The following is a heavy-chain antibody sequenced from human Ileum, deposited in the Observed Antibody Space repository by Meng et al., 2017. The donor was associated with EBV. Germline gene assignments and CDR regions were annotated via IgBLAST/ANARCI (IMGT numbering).Heavy chain of an antibody. CDR3: AGDPHSGSPH. Sequence: LQCAGPVPVTPSETLSLTFTVSGGSVSIAYSVWTWIRQPPGKVLEWIGYMSYSGSTTYSPPLDSRVTISVDTSKNQFSLKLSSVTAADTSVYYCAGDPHSGSPHWGQGPLVTVSS. CDR1: GGSVSIAYSV. J-gene: IGHJ4*02. D-gene: IGHD1-26*01. V-gene: IGHV4-61*01. CDR2: MSYSGST.